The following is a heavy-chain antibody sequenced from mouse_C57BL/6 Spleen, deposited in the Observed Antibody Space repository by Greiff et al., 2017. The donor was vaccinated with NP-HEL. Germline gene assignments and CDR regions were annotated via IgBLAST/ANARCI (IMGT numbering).Heavy chain of an antibody. J-gene: IGHJ4*01. CDR2: IDPSDSYT. CDR3: TRTSGYYAMDY. D-gene: IGHD3-2*02. V-gene: IGHV1-69*01. Sequence: QVHVKQPGAELVMPGASVKLSCKASGYTFTSYWMHWVKQRPGQGLEWIGEIDPSDSYTNYNQKFKGKSTLTVDKSSSTAYMQLSSLTSEDSAVYDCTRTSGYYAMDYWGQGTSVTVSS. CDR1: GYTFTSYW.